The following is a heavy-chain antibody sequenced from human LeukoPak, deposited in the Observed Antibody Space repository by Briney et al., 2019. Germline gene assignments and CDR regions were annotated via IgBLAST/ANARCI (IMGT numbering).Heavy chain of an antibody. D-gene: IGHD1-14*01. CDR3: ARDHRGYFDY. CDR2: ISSSPDDT. J-gene: IGHJ4*02. Sequence: GGSLRLSCAAFGFTFSDYSMNWVRQAPGKGLEWVSCISSSPDDTYYADSVKGRFTISRDNAKNSLYLQMNSLRAEDTAVYYCARDHRGYFDYWGQGTLVTVSS. CDR1: GFTFSDYS. V-gene: IGHV3-21*06.